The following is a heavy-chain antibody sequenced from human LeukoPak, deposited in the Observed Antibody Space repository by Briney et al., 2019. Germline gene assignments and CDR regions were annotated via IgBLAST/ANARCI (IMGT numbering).Heavy chain of an antibody. CDR3: AKDPGVVAAAGTNDY. CDR1: GFTFSNAW. D-gene: IGHD6-13*01. Sequence: GGSLRLSCAASGFTFSNAWMSWVRQAPGKGLEWVAVISYDGSNKYYADSVKGRFTISRDNSKNTLYLQMNSLRAEDTAVYYCAKDPGVVAAAGTNDYWGQGTLVTVSS. CDR2: ISYDGSNK. J-gene: IGHJ4*02. V-gene: IGHV3-30*18.